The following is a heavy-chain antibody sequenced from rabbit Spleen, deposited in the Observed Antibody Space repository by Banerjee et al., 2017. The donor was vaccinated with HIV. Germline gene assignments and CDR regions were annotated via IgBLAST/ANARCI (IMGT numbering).Heavy chain of an antibody. CDR1: GFSFTYIDY. CDR3: ARDSSGDKDSDYHL. CDR2: INSKSGEN. V-gene: IGHV1S40*01. J-gene: IGHJ4*01. D-gene: IGHD2-1*01. Sequence: QSLEESGGDLVKPGASLTLTCTASGFSFTYIDYLCWVRQPPGKGLEWIACINSKSGENVYASWAKGRFTVSKTSSTTVTLQMTSLTAADTATYFCARDSSGDKDSDYHLWGPGTLVTVS.